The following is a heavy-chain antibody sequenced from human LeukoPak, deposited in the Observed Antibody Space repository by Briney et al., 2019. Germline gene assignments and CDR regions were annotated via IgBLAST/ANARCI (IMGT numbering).Heavy chain of an antibody. CDR3: AKWKITMIVVVIIPTYLDY. V-gene: IGHV3-23*01. D-gene: IGHD3-22*01. CDR2: ISGSGGST. J-gene: IGHJ4*02. CDR1: GFTFSSYA. Sequence: GGSLRLSCAASGFTFSSYAMSWVRQAPGKGLEWVSAISGSGGSTYYADSVKGRFTISRDNSKNTLYLQMNSLRAEDTAVYYCAKWKITMIVVVIIPTYLDYWAREPWSPSPQ.